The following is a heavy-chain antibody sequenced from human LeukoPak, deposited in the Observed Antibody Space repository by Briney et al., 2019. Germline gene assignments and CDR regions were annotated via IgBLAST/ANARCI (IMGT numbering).Heavy chain of an antibody. CDR3: ARDGLNTAMVLY. CDR2: ISSSSSYI. Sequence: GGSLRLSCAASGFTFSSYSMNGVRQAPGKGLEWVSSISSSSSYIYYADSVKGRFTISRDNAKNSLYLQMNSLRAEDTAVYYCARDGLNTAMVLYWGQGTLVTVSS. D-gene: IGHD5-18*01. V-gene: IGHV3-21*01. J-gene: IGHJ4*02. CDR1: GFTFSSYS.